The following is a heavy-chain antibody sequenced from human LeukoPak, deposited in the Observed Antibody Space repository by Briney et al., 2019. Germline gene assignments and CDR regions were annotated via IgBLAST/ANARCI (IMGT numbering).Heavy chain of an antibody. CDR1: GFTFSSYS. CDR3: ARDRDYYDSSGYYLY. V-gene: IGHV3-48*01. D-gene: IGHD3-22*01. CDR2: ISSSSSTI. J-gene: IGHJ4*02. Sequence: GGSLRLSCAASGFTFSSYSMNWVRQAPGKGLEWVSYISSSSSTIYYADSVKGRFTISRDNAKNSLYLQMNSLRAEDTAVYYCARDRDYYDSSGYYLYWGQGTLVTVSS.